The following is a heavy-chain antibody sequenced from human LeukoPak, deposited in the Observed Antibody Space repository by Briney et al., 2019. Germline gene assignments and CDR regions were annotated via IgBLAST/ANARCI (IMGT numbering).Heavy chain of an antibody. CDR3: AREEHKNWKIDY. D-gene: IGHD1-1*01. V-gene: IGHV3-7*01. Sequence: GGSLRLSCAASGFTFSEYWMTWVRQAPGKGLEWVASIKEDGSEKYYVDSVKGRCTISRDNSKNTLYLQMNSLRAEDTAVYYCAREEHKNWKIDYWGQGTLVTVSS. J-gene: IGHJ4*02. CDR1: GFTFSEYW. CDR2: IKEDGSEK.